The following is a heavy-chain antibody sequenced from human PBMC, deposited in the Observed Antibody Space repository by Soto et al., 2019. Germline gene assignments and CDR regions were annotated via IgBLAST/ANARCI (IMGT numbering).Heavy chain of an antibody. CDR1: GNTFASHG. Sequence: QVQLVQSGPEVKKPGASVKVSCKASGNTFASHGFSWVRQAPGQGLAWMGWISGFNGQTNYALKFQGRVTMTTDTSTSTAYMELRSLISDDTAVYFCARVDPRGVAVVRDYLGQGTLVTVSS. V-gene: IGHV1-18*01. J-gene: IGHJ4*02. CDR2: ISGFNGQT. CDR3: ARVDPRGVAVVRDY. D-gene: IGHD2-15*01.